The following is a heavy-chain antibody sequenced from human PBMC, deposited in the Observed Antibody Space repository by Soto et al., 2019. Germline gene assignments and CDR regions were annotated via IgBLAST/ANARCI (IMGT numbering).Heavy chain of an antibody. CDR3: AKAQGGSYFDY. J-gene: IGHJ4*02. D-gene: IGHD2-15*01. V-gene: IGHV3-30-3*01. CDR1: GFTFSSYA. Sequence: LRLSCAASGFTFSSYAMHWVRQAPGKGLEWVAVISYDGSNKYYADSVKGRFTISRDNSKDTLYLQMNNLRAEDTAVYYCAKAQGGSYFDYWGQGTLVTVSS. CDR2: ISYDGSNK.